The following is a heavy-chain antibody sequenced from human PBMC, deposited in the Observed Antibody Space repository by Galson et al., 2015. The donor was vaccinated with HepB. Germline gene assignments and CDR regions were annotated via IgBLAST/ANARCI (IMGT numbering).Heavy chain of an antibody. CDR3: ARNSYSSSWPPRLWYFHH. D-gene: IGHD6-13*01. V-gene: IGHV3-30-3*01. CDR2: ISYDGSNK. Sequence: SLRLSCAASGFTFSIYAMHWVRQAPGKGLEWVAVISYDGSNKFYADSVKGRFTISRDKSKNTLYLQMNSLRTEDTAVYYCARNSYSSSWPPRLWYFHHWGQGTLVTVSS. CDR1: GFTFSIYA. J-gene: IGHJ1*01.